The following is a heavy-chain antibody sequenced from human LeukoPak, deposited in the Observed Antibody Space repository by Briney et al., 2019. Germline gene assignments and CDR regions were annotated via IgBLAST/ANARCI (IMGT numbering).Heavy chain of an antibody. CDR1: GFFFSTCA. D-gene: IGHD4-23*01. CDR3: AKDYGGDPFDF. Sequence: PGESLRLSCTAFGFFFSTCAMTWARQAPGKGLEWVSTISPTGDDTSYADSAKGRFTISRDNSKNTLFLQMSSLRAEDTAVYYCAKDYGGDPFDFWGQGTLVTVSS. CDR2: ISPTGDDT. J-gene: IGHJ4*02. V-gene: IGHV3-23*01.